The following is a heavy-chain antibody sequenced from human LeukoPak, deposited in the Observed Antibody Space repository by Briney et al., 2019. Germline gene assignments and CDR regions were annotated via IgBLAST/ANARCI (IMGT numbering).Heavy chain of an antibody. CDR1: GFTFSSYA. J-gene: IGHJ4*02. Sequence: GGSPRLSCAASGFTFSSYAMSWVRQAPGKGLEWVGRIKSRADGGTTGYAAPVEGRFSISRDDSENTLYLQMNSLQIDDTALYYCLIFPGRWGQGTLVTVSS. D-gene: IGHD3-3*01. CDR3: LIFPGR. V-gene: IGHV3-15*05. CDR2: IKSRADGGTT.